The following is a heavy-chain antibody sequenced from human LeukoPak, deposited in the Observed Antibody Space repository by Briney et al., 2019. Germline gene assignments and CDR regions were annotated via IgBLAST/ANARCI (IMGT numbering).Heavy chain of an antibody. CDR1: GYTFTNYG. V-gene: IGHV1-18*01. Sequence: GASVKVSCKASGYTFTNYGITWVRQAPGQGLEWMGWISAYNGNTNYAQKLQGRVTMTTDTSTTTAYMEVRSLRSDDTAVYYCARDYYYDSSGYYHLDYWGQGTLVTVSS. D-gene: IGHD3-22*01. J-gene: IGHJ4*02. CDR3: ARDYYYDSSGYYHLDY. CDR2: ISAYNGNT.